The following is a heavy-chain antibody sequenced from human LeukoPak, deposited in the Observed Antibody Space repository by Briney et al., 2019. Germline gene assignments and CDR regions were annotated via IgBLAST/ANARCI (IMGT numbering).Heavy chain of an antibody. V-gene: IGHV4-59*12. CDR1: GGSISSYY. CDR3: ARDSGTTGEVKFDP. Sequence: AETLSLTCTVSGGSISSYYCSWIRQPPGKGLEWIGYIYYSGSTNYNPSLKSRVTISVDTSKNQFSLKLSSVTAAGTAVYYCARDSGTTGEVKFDPWGQGTLVTVSS. CDR2: IYYSGST. D-gene: IGHD3-10*01. J-gene: IGHJ5*02.